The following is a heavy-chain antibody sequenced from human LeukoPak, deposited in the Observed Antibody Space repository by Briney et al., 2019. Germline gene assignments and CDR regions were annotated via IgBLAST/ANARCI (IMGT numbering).Heavy chain of an antibody. D-gene: IGHD3-10*01. J-gene: IGHJ6*03. CDR1: GVSISTTNYY. CDR2: IYYDGST. CDR3: ASRAPRHYYYYMDV. Sequence: SETLSLTCTVSGVSISTTNYYWAWIRQPPGKGLEWIGSIYYDGSTYFNPSLKSRVTISVDTSKNQFSLKLSSVTAADTAVYYCASRAPRHYYYYMDVWGKGTTVTVSS. V-gene: IGHV4-39*07.